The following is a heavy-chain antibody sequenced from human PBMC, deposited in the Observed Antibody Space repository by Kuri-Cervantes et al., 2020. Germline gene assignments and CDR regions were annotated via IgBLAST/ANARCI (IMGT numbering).Heavy chain of an antibody. J-gene: IGHJ5*02. D-gene: IGHD6-19*01. CDR1: GYTFTSYA. V-gene: IGHV1-3*02. CDR2: SNAGNGNT. CDR3: ARGSSGWYLGAWFDP. Sequence: ASVKVSCKASGYTFTSYAMHWVRQAPGQRLEWMGWSNAGNGNTKYSQEFQGRVTITRDTSASTAYMELSSLRSDDTAVYYCARGSSGWYLGAWFDPWGQGTLVTVSS.